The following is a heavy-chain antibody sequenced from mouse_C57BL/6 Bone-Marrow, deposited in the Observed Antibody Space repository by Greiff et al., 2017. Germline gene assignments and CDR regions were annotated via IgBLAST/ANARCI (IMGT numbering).Heavy chain of an antibody. CDR3: AREPPHYYGSSYLFAY. V-gene: IGHV1-69*01. J-gene: IGHJ3*01. Sequence: QVQLQQPGAELVMPGASVKLSCKASGYTFTSYWMHWVKQRPGQGLEWIGEIDPSDSYTNYNQKFKGKSTLTVDKSSSPAYMQLSSLTSEDSAVYYCAREPPHYYGSSYLFAYWGQGTLVTVSA. CDR2: IDPSDSYT. D-gene: IGHD1-1*01. CDR1: GYTFTSYW.